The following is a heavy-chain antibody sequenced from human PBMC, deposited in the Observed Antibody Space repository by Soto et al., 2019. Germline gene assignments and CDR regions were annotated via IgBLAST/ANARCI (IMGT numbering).Heavy chain of an antibody. V-gene: IGHV1-69*04. CDR1: GGTFSSYT. J-gene: IGHJ6*03. Sequence: SVKVSCKASGGTFSSYTISWVRQAPGQGLEWMGRIIPILGIANYAQKFQGRVTITADKSTSTAYMELSSLRSEDTAVYYCAREPSSGDYYYYYMDVWGKGTTVTVSS. CDR3: AREPSSGDYYYYYMDV. D-gene: IGHD3-10*01. CDR2: IIPILGIA.